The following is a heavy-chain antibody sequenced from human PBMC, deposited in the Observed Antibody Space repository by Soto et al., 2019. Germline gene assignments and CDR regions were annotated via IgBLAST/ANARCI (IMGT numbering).Heavy chain of an antibody. Sequence: QVQLQESGPGLVKPLETLSLTCNVSGGSIRSYYWSWIRQPAGKALEWIGRIYTSGTTNYNPSLKSRATILIDTSKNQFSLKLSSVTAADTAVYYCAREGASGFGMDVWGQGTTVTVSS. CDR2: IYTSGTT. V-gene: IGHV4-4*07. CDR1: GGSIRSYY. D-gene: IGHD1-26*01. CDR3: AREGASGFGMDV. J-gene: IGHJ6*02.